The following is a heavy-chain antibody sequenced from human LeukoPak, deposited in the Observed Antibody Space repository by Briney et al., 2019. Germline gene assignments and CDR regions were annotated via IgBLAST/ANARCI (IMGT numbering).Heavy chain of an antibody. CDR3: ARGAAASYYFDY. Sequence: ASVKVSCKASGYTFTGYYMRWVRQAPGQGLEWMGWINPNSGGTNYAQKFQGRVTMTRDTSISTAYMELSRLRSDDTAVYYCARGAAASYYFDYWGQGTLVTVSS. CDR2: INPNSGGT. V-gene: IGHV1-2*02. J-gene: IGHJ4*02. D-gene: IGHD2-2*01. CDR1: GYTFTGYY.